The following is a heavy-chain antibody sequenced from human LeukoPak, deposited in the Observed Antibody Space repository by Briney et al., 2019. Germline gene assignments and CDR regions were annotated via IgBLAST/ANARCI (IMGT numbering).Heavy chain of an antibody. CDR3: AMTVIQSIGAAAGTGGFDY. J-gene: IGHJ4*02. D-gene: IGHD6-13*01. CDR1: GGSISSYY. Sequence: SETLSLTCTVSGGSISSYYWSWIRQPPGKGLEWIGYIYTSGSTYYNPSLKSRVTISVDTSKNQFSLKLSSVTAADTAVYYCAMTVIQSIGAAAGTGGFDYWGQGTLVTVSS. V-gene: IGHV4-4*09. CDR2: IYTSGST.